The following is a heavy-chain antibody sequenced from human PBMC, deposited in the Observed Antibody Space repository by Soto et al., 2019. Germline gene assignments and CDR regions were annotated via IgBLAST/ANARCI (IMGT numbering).Heavy chain of an antibody. Sequence: QVQLVESGGGVVQPGRSLRLSCAASGFTFSSYGMHWVRQAPGKGLEWVAVISYDGSNKYYADSVKGRFTISRDNSKNTLYLQMNSLRAEDTAVYYCAKDGDQYFSSTSCYLQAEDYYYMDVWGKGTTVTVSS. V-gene: IGHV3-30*18. CDR2: ISYDGSNK. CDR1: GFTFSSYG. D-gene: IGHD2-2*01. CDR3: AKDGDQYFSSTSCYLQAEDYYYMDV. J-gene: IGHJ6*03.